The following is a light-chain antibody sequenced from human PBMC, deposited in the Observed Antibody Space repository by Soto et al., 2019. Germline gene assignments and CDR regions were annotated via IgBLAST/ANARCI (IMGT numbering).Light chain of an antibody. V-gene: IGKV1-33*01. CDR2: DAS. CDR3: QQYENLPT. J-gene: IGKJ5*01. Sequence: DIQMTQSASSLSASLGDRVTITWQASQNINNYLNWYQQKPGRAPKLLIYDASNLEAGVPSRFRGGGSGTDFTFTISRLKPEDIATYYCQQYENLPTFGQGTRLEI. CDR1: QNINNY.